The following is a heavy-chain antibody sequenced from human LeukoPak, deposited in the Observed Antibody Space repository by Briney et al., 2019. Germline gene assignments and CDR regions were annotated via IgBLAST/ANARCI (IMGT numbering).Heavy chain of an antibody. V-gene: IGHV4-38-2*02. Sequence: SETLSLTCTVSGYSISSGYYWGWIRQPPGKGLEWIGSIYHSGSTYYNPSLKSQVIISVDTSKNQFSLKLSSVTAADTAVYYCARGEYYDSSGYYYPSWGQGTLVTVSS. CDR2: IYHSGST. D-gene: IGHD3-22*01. J-gene: IGHJ4*02. CDR3: ARGEYYDSSGYYYPS. CDR1: GYSISSGYY.